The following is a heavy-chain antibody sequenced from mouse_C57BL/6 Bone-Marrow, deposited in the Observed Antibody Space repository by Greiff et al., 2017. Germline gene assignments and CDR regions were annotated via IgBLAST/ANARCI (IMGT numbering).Heavy chain of an antibody. D-gene: IGHD1-1*01. CDR2: IDPETGGT. CDR3: TRYNYGPNWYFDV. CDR1: GYTFTDYE. J-gene: IGHJ1*03. V-gene: IGHV1-15*01. Sequence: VQLQQSGAELVRPGASVTLSCKASGYTFTDYEMHWVKQTPVHGLEWIGAIDPETGGTAYNQKFKGKAILTADKSSSTAYMELRSLTSEDSAVYYCTRYNYGPNWYFDVWGTGTTVTVSS.